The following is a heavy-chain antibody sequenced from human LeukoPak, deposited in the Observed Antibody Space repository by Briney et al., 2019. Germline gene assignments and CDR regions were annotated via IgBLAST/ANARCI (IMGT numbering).Heavy chain of an antibody. CDR1: GYTFTGYY. Sequence: ASVKVSCKASGYTFTGYYMHWVRQAPGQGLEWMGWTNPNSGGTNYAQKFQGRVTMTRDTSISTAYMELSRLRSDDTAVYYCARDLFSASSSWSHYFDYWGQGTLVTVSS. CDR2: TNPNSGGT. J-gene: IGHJ4*02. V-gene: IGHV1-2*02. CDR3: ARDLFSASSSWSHYFDY. D-gene: IGHD6-13*01.